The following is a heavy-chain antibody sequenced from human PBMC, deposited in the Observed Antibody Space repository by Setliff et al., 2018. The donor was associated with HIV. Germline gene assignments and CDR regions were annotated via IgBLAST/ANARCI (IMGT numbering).Heavy chain of an antibody. CDR2: IYPGDSDT. V-gene: IGHV5-51*01. D-gene: IGHD1-26*01. J-gene: IGHJ4*02. CDR3: VRFFSGSPSDS. Sequence: PGESLKISCQGFGYSFASYWIGWVRQMPGEELQWMAIIYPGDSDTRYNPSFQGQVTISVDKFTNTAYLHWNNVKASDTAIYYCVRFFSGSPSDSWGQGTLVTVSS. CDR1: GYSFASYW.